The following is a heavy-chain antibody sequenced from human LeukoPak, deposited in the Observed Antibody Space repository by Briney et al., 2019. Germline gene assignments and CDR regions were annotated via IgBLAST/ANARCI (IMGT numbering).Heavy chain of an antibody. D-gene: IGHD4-17*01. Sequence: GGSLRLSCAASGFTFSSYTMNWVRQAPGKGLEWISSISGTSTYIYYADSVRGRFTISRDNVEKSLYLHINNLRAEDTAVYFCARPGGLDYGDYVLYYYYYMDVWGKGTTVTVSS. V-gene: IGHV3-21*01. CDR3: ARPGGLDYGDYVLYYYYYMDV. CDR1: GFTFSSYT. CDR2: ISGTSTYI. J-gene: IGHJ6*03.